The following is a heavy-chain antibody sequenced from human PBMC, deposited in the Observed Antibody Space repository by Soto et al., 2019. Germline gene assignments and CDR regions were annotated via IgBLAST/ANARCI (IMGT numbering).Heavy chain of an antibody. D-gene: IGHD4-17*01. Sequence: GGSLRLSCAASGFTFSNYAMSWVRQAPGKGLEWVSSISGSGGSTYYADSVKGRFTISRDNSKNTLYMQMNSLRGEDTAVYYCAKGDTVTRRGWFDPWGQGTLVTVSS. CDR3: AKGDTVTRRGWFDP. V-gene: IGHV3-23*01. J-gene: IGHJ5*02. CDR2: ISGSGGST. CDR1: GFTFSNYA.